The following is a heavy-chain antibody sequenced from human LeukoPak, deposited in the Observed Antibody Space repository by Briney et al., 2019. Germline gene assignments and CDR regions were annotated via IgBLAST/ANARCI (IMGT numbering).Heavy chain of an antibody. J-gene: IGHJ6*03. CDR2: INHSGST. CDR3: ARNYYYCYYYMDV. D-gene: IGHD4-11*01. V-gene: IGHV4-34*01. Sequence: SETLSLTCAVYGGSFSGYYWSWIRQPPGKGLEWNGEINHSGSTNYNPSLKSRVTISVDTSKNQFSLKLSSVTAADTAVYYCARNYYYCYYYMDVWGKGTTVTVSS. CDR1: GGSFSGYY.